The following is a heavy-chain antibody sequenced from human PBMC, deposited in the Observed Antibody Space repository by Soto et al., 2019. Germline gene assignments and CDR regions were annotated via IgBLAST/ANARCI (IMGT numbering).Heavy chain of an antibody. CDR2: IYHSGST. D-gene: IGHD3-9*01. V-gene: IGHV4-4*02. J-gene: IGHJ4*02. CDR1: GGSISSSNW. Sequence: QVQLQESGPGLVKPSGTLSLTCAVSGGSISSSNWWSWVRQPPGKGLEWIGEIYHSGSTNYNPSLKTTVTISVDKSKHKFSLKLSSVTAADTAVYDCARVACTCDWSTQYYFDYWGQGTLVSVSS. CDR3: ARVACTCDWSTQYYFDY.